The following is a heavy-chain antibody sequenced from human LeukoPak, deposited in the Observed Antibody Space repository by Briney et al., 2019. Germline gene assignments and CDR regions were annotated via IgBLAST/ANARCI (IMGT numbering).Heavy chain of an antibody. Sequence: ASVKVSCKVSGYTLTELSMHWVRQAPGKGLEWMGGFDPEDGETIYAQKFQGRVTMTEDTSTDTAYMELSSLRSEDTAVYYCAKSGSSSWYSYYYYYMDVWGKGTTVTVSS. CDR1: GYTLTELS. V-gene: IGHV1-24*01. CDR3: AKSGSSSWYSYYYYYMDV. CDR2: FDPEDGET. J-gene: IGHJ6*03. D-gene: IGHD6-13*01.